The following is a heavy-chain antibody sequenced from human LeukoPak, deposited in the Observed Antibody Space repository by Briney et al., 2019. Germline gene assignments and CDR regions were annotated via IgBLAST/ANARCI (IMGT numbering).Heavy chain of an antibody. V-gene: IGHV4-39*01. CDR3: ARLRFDFWSGYTHPYFDY. D-gene: IGHD3-3*01. J-gene: IGHJ4*02. CDR2: IYYSGTT. CDR1: GGFISSSSYS. Sequence: SETLSLTCTVSGGFISSSSYSWGWIRQPPGKGLEWIGSIYYSGTTYYNPSLKSRVTISVDTSKIQFSLKLSSVAATDTAVYFCARLRFDFWSGYTHPYFDYWGQGTLVTVSS.